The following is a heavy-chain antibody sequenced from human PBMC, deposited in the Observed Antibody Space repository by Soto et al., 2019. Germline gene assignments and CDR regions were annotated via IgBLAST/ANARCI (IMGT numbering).Heavy chain of an antibody. CDR2: VYATGTT. CDR3: VRDGSKTLRDWFDP. Sequence: QVHLQESGPGLVKPSETLSLSCSVSGGSISKFYWSWIRKTAGKGLEWMGRVYATGTTDYNPSLRSRGAMSVDISRKTFSLRLTSVTAADTGMYYCVRDGSKTLRDWFDPWGQGKLVTVSS. J-gene: IGHJ5*02. V-gene: IGHV4-4*07. D-gene: IGHD4-17*01. CDR1: GGSISKFY.